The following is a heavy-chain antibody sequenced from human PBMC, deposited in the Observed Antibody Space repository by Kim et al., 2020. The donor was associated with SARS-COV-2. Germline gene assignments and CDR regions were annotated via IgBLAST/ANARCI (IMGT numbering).Heavy chain of an antibody. D-gene: IGHD3-10*01. CDR3: TTAIRGATGY. Sequence: GGSLRLSCAASGFTFSNYWMNWVRQAPGKGLEWVANIKQDGSQKSYMDSVKGRFTISRDNAKNSLYLQMNSLRAEDTAVYYRTTAIRGATGYWGQGTLVTVSS. V-gene: IGHV3-7*03. CDR1: GFTFSNYW. CDR2: IKQDGSQK. J-gene: IGHJ4*02.